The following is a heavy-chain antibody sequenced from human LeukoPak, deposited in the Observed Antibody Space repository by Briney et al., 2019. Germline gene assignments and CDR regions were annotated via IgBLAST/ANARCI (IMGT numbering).Heavy chain of an antibody. Sequence: GGSLRLSCAVSGFTVSSNYMNWVRQAPGNGLEWVSVIYSGGMTYYADSVKGRFTISRDTSKNTLYLQMVSLRDEDTAVYYCARERRYCSGDNCYSGYDYWGRGTLVTVSS. CDR2: IYSGGMT. D-gene: IGHD2-15*01. CDR3: ARERRYCSGDNCYSGYDY. J-gene: IGHJ4*02. CDR1: GFTVSSNY. V-gene: IGHV3-53*01.